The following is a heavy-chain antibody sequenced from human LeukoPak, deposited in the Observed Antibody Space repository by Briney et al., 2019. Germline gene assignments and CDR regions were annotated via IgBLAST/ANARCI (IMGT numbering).Heavy chain of an antibody. CDR2: IKADGTGK. Sequence: GGSLRLSCVASGFTFSSSWMTWVRQAPGMGLERVANIKADGTGKYYVDSVRGRFSISRDNAKNSLYLELNSLRAEDTGVYFCARDRGWQQFDYWG. CDR1: GFTFSSSW. CDR3: ARDRGWQQFDY. D-gene: IGHD5-24*01. J-gene: IGHJ4*01. V-gene: IGHV3-7*01.